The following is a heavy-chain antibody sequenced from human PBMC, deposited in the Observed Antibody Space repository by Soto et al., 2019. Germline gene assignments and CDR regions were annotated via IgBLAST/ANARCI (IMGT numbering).Heavy chain of an antibody. J-gene: IGHJ3*02. Sequence: SETLSLTCTVSGGSISSSSYYWGWIRQPPGKGLEWIGSIYYSGSTYYNPSLKSRVTISVDTSKNQFSLKLSSVTAADTAVYYCARHQVPVAAKKADAFDIWGQGTMVTVSS. D-gene: IGHD2-15*01. CDR1: GGSISSSSYY. V-gene: IGHV4-39*01. CDR3: ARHQVPVAAKKADAFDI. CDR2: IYYSGST.